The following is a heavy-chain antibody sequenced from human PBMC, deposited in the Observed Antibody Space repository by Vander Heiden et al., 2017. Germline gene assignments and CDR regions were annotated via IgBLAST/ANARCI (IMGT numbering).Heavy chain of an antibody. V-gene: IGHV3-13*01. D-gene: IGHD3-10*01. CDR3: AREFSIMVRGEGDGMDV. J-gene: IGHJ6*02. CDR1: GFTFSSYD. Sequence: EVQLVESGGGLVQPGGSLRLSCAASGFTFSSYDMHGVRQATGKGLGWVSAIGTAGDTYYPGSVKGRFTISRENAKNSLYLQMNSLRAGDTAVYYCAREFSIMVRGEGDGMDVWGQGTTVTVSS. CDR2: IGTAGDT.